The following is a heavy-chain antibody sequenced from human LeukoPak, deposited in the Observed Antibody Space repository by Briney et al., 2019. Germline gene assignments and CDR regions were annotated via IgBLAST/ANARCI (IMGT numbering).Heavy chain of an antibody. CDR2: IYYSGST. J-gene: IGHJ6*03. CDR1: GHSIGSYY. CDR3: ARVIEGGYSYGSYYYYMDV. Sequence: SETLSLTCTVSGHSIGSYYWSWIRQPPGQGLEWIGFIYYSGSTNYNPSLKSRVTISVDTSKNQFSLKLSSVTAADTAVYYCARVIEGGYSYGSYYYYMDVWGKGTTVTISS. D-gene: IGHD5-18*01. V-gene: IGHV4-59*01.